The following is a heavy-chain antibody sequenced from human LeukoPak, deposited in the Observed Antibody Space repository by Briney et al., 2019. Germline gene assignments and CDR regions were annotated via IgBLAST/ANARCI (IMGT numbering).Heavy chain of an antibody. CDR1: GFTFSDHY. CDR3: ARDGPQGAPPDV. V-gene: IGHV3-72*01. D-gene: IGHD3-16*01. CDR2: TRNKANSYTT. J-gene: IGHJ6*02. Sequence: GGSLRLSCAASGFTFSDHYMDWVRQAPGKGLEWVGRTRNKANSYTTEYAASVKGRFTISRDDSKNSLYLQMNSLKTEVTAVYYCARDGPQGAPPDVWGQGTTVTVSS.